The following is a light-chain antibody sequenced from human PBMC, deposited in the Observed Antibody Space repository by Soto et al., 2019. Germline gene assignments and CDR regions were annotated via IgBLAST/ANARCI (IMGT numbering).Light chain of an antibody. CDR1: SSNIGSNT. J-gene: IGLJ2*01. CDR3: SVWDDRLNAEV. V-gene: IGLV1-44*01. CDR2: SNN. Sequence: QSVLTQPPSASGTPGQRVTISCSGSSSNIGSNTVNWYQQLPGTAPKLLIYSNNQRPSGVPDRFSGSKSGTSASLAISWLQSEDEADYCCSVWDDRLNAEVFGGGTKVTVL.